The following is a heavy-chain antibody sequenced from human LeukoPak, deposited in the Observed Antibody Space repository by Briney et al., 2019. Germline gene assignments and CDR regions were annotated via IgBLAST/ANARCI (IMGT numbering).Heavy chain of an antibody. D-gene: IGHD3-3*01. J-gene: IGHJ4*02. CDR1: GYTFTSYY. V-gene: IGHV1-46*01. CDR2: INPSGGST. CDR3: AKDQGIRDFWSGYYFDY. Sequence: ASVKVSCKASGYTFTSYYMHWVRQAPGQGLEWMGIINPSGGSTSYAQKFQGRVTMTRDTSTSTVYMELSSLRSEDTAVYYCAKDQGIRDFWSGYYFDYWGQGTLVTVSS.